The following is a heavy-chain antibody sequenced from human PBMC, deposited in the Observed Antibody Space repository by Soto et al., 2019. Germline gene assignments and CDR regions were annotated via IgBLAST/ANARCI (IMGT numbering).Heavy chain of an antibody. V-gene: IGHV3-11*06. CDR3: ARGRAKDAFDI. Sequence: GGSLRLSCAASGFTFSDYYMSWIRQAPGKGLEWVSYISSSSSHTNYADSVKSRFTISRDNAKNSLYLQMNSLRAEDTAVYYCARGRAKDAFDIWGQGTMVTVSS. J-gene: IGHJ3*02. CDR2: ISSSSSHT. CDR1: GFTFSDYY. D-gene: IGHD1-26*01.